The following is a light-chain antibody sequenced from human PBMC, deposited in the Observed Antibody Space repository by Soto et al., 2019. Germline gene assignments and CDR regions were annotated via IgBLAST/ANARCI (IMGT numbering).Light chain of an antibody. CDR3: QQYGRSPWT. CDR2: DAS. V-gene: IGKV3D-15*01. Sequence: IVMTQSPATLSVSPGEIATLSCRASQSVSSNLAWYQQKPGQAPRLLIHDASSRATGISDRFTGSGSGTDFTLTITTLQPEDFAVYYCQQYGRSPWTFGQGTKVDIK. CDR1: QSVSSN. J-gene: IGKJ1*01.